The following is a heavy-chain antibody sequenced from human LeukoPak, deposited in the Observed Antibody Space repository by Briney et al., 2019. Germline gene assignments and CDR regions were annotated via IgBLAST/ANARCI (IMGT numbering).Heavy chain of an antibody. J-gene: IGHJ4*02. Sequence: ASVKVSCKASGYTLSDYYMHWVRQAPAQGLEWVGWINPNSGDTIYAQNFQGRVTMTGDTSVNTAYMELSKLRSDDTAVYYCARGSGIRGYSGYDRVDYWGQGTLVTVSS. CDR1: GYTLSDYY. CDR2: INPNSGDT. D-gene: IGHD5-12*01. V-gene: IGHV1-2*02. CDR3: ARGSGIRGYSGYDRVDY.